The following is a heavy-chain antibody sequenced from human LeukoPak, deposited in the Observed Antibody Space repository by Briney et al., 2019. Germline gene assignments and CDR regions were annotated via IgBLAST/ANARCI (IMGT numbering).Heavy chain of an antibody. Sequence: ASVKVSCKASGYTFTSYAMHWVRQAPGQRLEWMGWINAGNGNTKYSQKFQGRVTITRDTSASTAYMELSSLRSEDTAVYCCARDTGIVGATDYWGQGTLVTVSS. CDR2: INAGNGNT. D-gene: IGHD1-26*01. J-gene: IGHJ4*02. CDR3: ARDTGIVGATDY. V-gene: IGHV1-3*01. CDR1: GYTFTSYA.